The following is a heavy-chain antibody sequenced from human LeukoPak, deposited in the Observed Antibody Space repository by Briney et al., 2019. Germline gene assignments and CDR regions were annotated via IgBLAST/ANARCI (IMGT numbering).Heavy chain of an antibody. J-gene: IGHJ3*02. CDR1: GFTFSNAW. Sequence: GGSLRLACAASGFTFSNAWMSWVRQAQGKGLEWIGRIKSKTDGGTTDYAAPVKGRFTISRDDSKNTLYLQMISLKTEDTAVYYRTTDPLRELLWFGEDFDIWGQGTMATVSS. D-gene: IGHD3-10*01. V-gene: IGHV3-15*01. CDR3: TTDPLRELLWFGEDFDI. CDR2: IKSKTDGGTT.